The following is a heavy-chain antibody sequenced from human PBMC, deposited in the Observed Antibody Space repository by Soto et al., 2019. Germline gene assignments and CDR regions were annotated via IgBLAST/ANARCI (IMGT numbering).Heavy chain of an antibody. Sequence: GGSLRLSCSASVFTFSEYYMSWIRQAPGKGLEWVSYISSSDSIIYYADSVKGRFTISRDNAKNSLYLQMNSLRAEDTAVYYCARDLGYYDSSGYFDYWGQGTLVTVSS. CDR2: ISSSDSII. CDR3: ARDLGYYDSSGYFDY. CDR1: VFTFSEYY. D-gene: IGHD3-22*01. V-gene: IGHV3-11*01. J-gene: IGHJ4*02.